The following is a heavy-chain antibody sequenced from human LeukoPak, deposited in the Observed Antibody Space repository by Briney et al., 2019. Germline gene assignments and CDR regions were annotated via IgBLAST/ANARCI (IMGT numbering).Heavy chain of an antibody. CDR3: AKGGRGYCSGGSCYDSVSPEGLGYYYGMDV. CDR1: GFTFSSYA. D-gene: IGHD2-15*01. Sequence: GGSLRLSCAASGFTFSSYAMSWVRQAPGKGLEWVSAISGSGGSTYYADSVKGRFTISRDNSKNTLYLQMNSLRAEDTAVYYCAKGGRGYCSGGSCYDSVSPEGLGYYYGMDVWGKGTTVTVSS. V-gene: IGHV3-23*01. CDR2: ISGSGGST. J-gene: IGHJ6*04.